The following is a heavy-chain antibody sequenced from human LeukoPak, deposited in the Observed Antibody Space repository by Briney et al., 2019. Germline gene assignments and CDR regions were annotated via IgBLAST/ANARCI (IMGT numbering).Heavy chain of an antibody. V-gene: IGHV3-49*04. Sequence: GGSLRLSCTASGFTFDDYAMSWVRQAPGKGLEWVGFIRSKAYGGKTEYAASVKGRFTISRDDSKSIAYLQMNSLKTEDTAVYYCTKAPRTTTVTYYYGMDVWGKGITVTVSS. D-gene: IGHD4-17*01. CDR1: GFTFDDYA. CDR3: TKAPRTTTVTYYYGMDV. J-gene: IGHJ6*04. CDR2: IRSKAYGGKT.